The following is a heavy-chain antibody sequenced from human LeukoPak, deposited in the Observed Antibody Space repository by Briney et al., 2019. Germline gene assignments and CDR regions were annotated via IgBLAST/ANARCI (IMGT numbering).Heavy chain of an antibody. CDR3: ARGQSSGSYWTFGYYFDY. Sequence: GGSLRLSCAASGFTFSSYWMSWVRQSPGKGLEWVANIKQDGSEKYFVDSVKVVFTISRDNAKNSVYLQMDSLRAEDTAVYYCARGQSSGSYWTFGYYFDYWGQGTLVTVSS. V-gene: IGHV3-7*01. D-gene: IGHD6-19*01. J-gene: IGHJ4*02. CDR1: GFTFSSYW. CDR2: IKQDGSEK.